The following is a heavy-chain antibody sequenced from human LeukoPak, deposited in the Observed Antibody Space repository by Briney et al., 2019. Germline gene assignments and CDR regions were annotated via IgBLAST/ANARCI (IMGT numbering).Heavy chain of an antibody. CDR2: ISGSGGRT. Sequence: GGSLRLSCAGSGFTFSSYAMSWVRQAPGKGLEWVSGISGSGGRTYYADSVKGRFTISRDNSKNTLYLQMNSLRAEDTAVYYCARVRVKLGYCSGGSCSYDAFDIWGQGTMVTVSS. V-gene: IGHV3-23*01. D-gene: IGHD2-15*01. CDR3: ARVRVKLGYCSGGSCSYDAFDI. CDR1: GFTFSSYA. J-gene: IGHJ3*02.